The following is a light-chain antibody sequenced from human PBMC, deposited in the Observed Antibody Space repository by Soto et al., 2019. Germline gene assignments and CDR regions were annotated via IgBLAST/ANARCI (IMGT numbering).Light chain of an antibody. V-gene: IGKV3-15*01. CDR3: KQYDNWPWT. J-gene: IGKJ1*01. CDR1: QSISDT. CDR2: GAS. Sequence: EIVMTHSPATLSVSPGGRATLSCSASQSISDTLAWYQQKPGHAPSLPISGASRRATRSPARFSGSGSGTDFPLTISSLQSEEFAVYYCKQYDNWPWTFGQGTKV.